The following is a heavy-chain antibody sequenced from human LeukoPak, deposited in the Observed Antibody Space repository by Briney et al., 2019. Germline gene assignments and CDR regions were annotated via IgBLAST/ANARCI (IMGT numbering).Heavy chain of an antibody. CDR3: ARPRSDLYGMDV. V-gene: IGHV3-74*01. CDR2: INSDGSST. CDR1: GFSFSSYW. J-gene: IGHJ6*02. Sequence: GGSLRLSCAASGFSFSSYWMYWVRQAPGKGLVWVSRINSDGSSTTYADSVKGRFTISRDNAKNTLYLQMNTLRVEDTAIYYCARPRSDLYGMDVWGQGTTVTVSS.